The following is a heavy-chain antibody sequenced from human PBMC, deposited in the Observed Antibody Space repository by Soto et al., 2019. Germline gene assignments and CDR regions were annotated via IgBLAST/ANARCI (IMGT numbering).Heavy chain of an antibody. J-gene: IGHJ5*02. CDR1: GGSISSSNW. CDR3: ARAIFIVVVPAALNWFDP. Sequence: QVQLQESGPGLVKPSGTLYLSCAVSGGSISSSNWWSWVRQPPGKGLEWIGEIYHSGSTNYNPSLKSRVTISVDKSKNQFSLKLSSVTAADTAVYSCARAIFIVVVPAALNWFDPWGQGTLVTVSS. V-gene: IGHV4-4*02. D-gene: IGHD2-2*01. CDR2: IYHSGST.